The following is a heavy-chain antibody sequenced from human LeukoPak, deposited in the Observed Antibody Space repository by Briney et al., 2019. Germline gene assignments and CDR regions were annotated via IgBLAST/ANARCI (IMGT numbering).Heavy chain of an antibody. D-gene: IGHD4-17*01. Sequence: PGRSLRLSCAASGFTFSSYAMHWVRQAPGKGLEWVAVISYDGSNKYYADSVKGRFTISRDNSKKTLYLQMNSLRIEDTAVYYCARDHQHRLVTTVTPGFQYWGQGTLVTVSS. V-gene: IGHV3-30-3*01. CDR3: ARDHQHRLVTTVTPGFQY. CDR2: ISYDGSNK. J-gene: IGHJ1*01. CDR1: GFTFSSYA.